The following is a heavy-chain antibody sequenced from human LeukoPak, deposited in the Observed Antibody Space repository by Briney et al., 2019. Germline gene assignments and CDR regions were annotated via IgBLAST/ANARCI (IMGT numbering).Heavy chain of an antibody. J-gene: IGHJ5*02. D-gene: IGHD6-13*01. V-gene: IGHV3-53*01. CDR2: MYSRGDT. CDR1: GFTVSYNY. CDR3: ARDAPQVSAAGVLAS. Sequence: GGSLRLSCAAFGFTVSYNYMSWVRQAPGKGLEWVSVMYSRGDTYYADSVKGRFTFSRDISKNTLYLQMNGLRTEDTTMYYCARDAPQVSAAGVLASWGQGTLVTVSS.